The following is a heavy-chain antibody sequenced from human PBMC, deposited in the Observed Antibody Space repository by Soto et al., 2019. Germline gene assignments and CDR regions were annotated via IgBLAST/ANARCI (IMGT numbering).Heavy chain of an antibody. V-gene: IGHV4-61*01. CDR3: ASWTTVSKAFDY. CDR2: IYNSGST. Sequence: QVQLRESGPGLVKPSETLSLTCTVSGGSVSSGSYYWSWIRQPPGRELEWVGYIYNSGSTKYNPSLKSRVTLSVDTSKNQFSLKLSSVTAADTAVYYCASWTTVSKAFDYWGQGTLVTVSS. D-gene: IGHD4-4*01. J-gene: IGHJ4*02. CDR1: GGSVSSGSYY.